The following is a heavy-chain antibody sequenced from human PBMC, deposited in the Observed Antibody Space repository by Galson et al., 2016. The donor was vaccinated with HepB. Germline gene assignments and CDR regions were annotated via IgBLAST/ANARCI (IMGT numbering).Heavy chain of an antibody. J-gene: IGHJ6*02. CDR3: AKDEFRGESGSHQGSYFGMNV. CDR2: ITGSGGDT. D-gene: IGHD3-10*01. CDR1: GFTFSHYA. Sequence: SLRLSCAASGFTFSHYAMTWVRQVPGKGLEWVSSITGSGGDTYYVDSVKGRFSISRDNSKNTLYLQMNNVRAEDTAVYYCAKDEFRGESGSHQGSYFGMNVWGQGTTVTVSS. V-gene: IGHV3-23*01.